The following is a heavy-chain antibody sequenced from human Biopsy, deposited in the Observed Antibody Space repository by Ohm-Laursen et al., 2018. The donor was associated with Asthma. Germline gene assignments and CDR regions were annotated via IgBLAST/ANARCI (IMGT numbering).Heavy chain of an antibody. CDR2: INAGNGNT. CDR3: ARAVDYSHYYGIDV. V-gene: IGHV1-3*01. CDR1: GYTFINYA. Sequence: ASVKVSCKASGYTFINYAIHWVRQAPGQRLEWMGWINAGNGNTKYSQKFRGRVTITRDTSASTAYMDLSSLRSDDTAVYFCARAVDYSHYYGIDVWGQGTTVTVS. D-gene: IGHD3-10*01. J-gene: IGHJ6*02.